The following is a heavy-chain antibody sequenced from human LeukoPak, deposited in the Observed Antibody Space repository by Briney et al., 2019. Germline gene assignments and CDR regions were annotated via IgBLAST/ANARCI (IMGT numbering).Heavy chain of an antibody. Sequence: ASVKVSCKASGYTFTNYIITWVRQAPGQGLEWMGWISSYNGNTNYAQKLQGRVTMTTDTSTSTAYMELRSLRSDNTAMYYCARNSGHRLMGITNYFDYWGQGTLVTVSS. CDR3: ARNSGHRLMGITNYFDY. D-gene: IGHD3-10*01. CDR1: GYTFTNYI. J-gene: IGHJ4*02. V-gene: IGHV1-18*01. CDR2: ISSYNGNT.